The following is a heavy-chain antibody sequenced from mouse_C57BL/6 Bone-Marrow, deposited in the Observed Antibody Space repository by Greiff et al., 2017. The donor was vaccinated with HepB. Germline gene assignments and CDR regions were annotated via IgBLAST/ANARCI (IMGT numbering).Heavy chain of an antibody. CDR3: ARDQDYYGNLAWFAY. CDR1: GYSITSGYY. J-gene: IGHJ3*01. V-gene: IGHV3-6*01. Sequence: EVQVVESGPGLVKPSQSLSLTCSVTGYSITSGYYWNWIRQFPGNKLEWMGYISYDGSNNYNPSLKNRISITRDTSKNQFFLKLNSVTTEDTATYYCARDQDYYGNLAWFAYWGQGTLVTVSA. D-gene: IGHD2-1*01. CDR2: ISYDGSN.